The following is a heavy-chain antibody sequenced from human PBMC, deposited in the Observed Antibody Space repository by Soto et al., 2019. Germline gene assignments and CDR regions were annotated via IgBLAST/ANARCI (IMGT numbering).Heavy chain of an antibody. D-gene: IGHD2-21*02. V-gene: IGHV3-48*02. Sequence: EVQLLESGGGLVQPGGSLRLSCAASGFTFSAYSMNWVRQAPGKGLEWLSYISGDRAYIYYADSVRGRSTISRDNAENSRFLQMDHLRDEDTAVSYCARQVYTVVTPIDLWGQGTLVTVSS. CDR3: ARQVYTVVTPIDL. J-gene: IGHJ5*02. CDR1: GFTFSAYS. CDR2: ISGDRAYI.